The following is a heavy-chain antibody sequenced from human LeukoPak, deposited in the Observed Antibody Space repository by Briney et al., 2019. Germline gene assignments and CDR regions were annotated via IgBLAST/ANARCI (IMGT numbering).Heavy chain of an antibody. J-gene: IGHJ4*02. CDR2: ISGSGGST. D-gene: IGHD3-10*01. V-gene: IGHV3-23*01. CDR1: GFTFSSYA. Sequence: GGSLRLSCAASGFTFSSYAMSWVRPAPGEGLEWVTAISGSGGSTYYADPVKGRFTISRDNSKNTLYLQMNSLRAEDTAVYYCAKDPKPLWFRAASFDYWGQGTLVTVSS. CDR3: AKDPKPLWFRAASFDY.